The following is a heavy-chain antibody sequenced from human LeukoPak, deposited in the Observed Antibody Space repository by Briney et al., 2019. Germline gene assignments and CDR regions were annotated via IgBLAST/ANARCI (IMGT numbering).Heavy chain of an antibody. Sequence: SETLSLTCTISRGSINNYYWSWIRQPAGKGLEWIGRIYSSGSTNYNPSLKSRVTMSVDTSMNQFSLKLSSVTAADTAVYYCARDKEYCGGDCSYWYFDLWGRGTAVTVSS. CDR1: RGSINNYY. CDR3: ARDKEYCGGDCSYWYFDL. J-gene: IGHJ2*01. V-gene: IGHV4-4*07. CDR2: IYSSGST. D-gene: IGHD2-21*02.